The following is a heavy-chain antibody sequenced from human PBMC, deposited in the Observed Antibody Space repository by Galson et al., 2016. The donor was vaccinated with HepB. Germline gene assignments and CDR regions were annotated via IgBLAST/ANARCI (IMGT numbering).Heavy chain of an antibody. D-gene: IGHD2-21*01. CDR2: IYYSGST. Sequence: ETLSLTCTVSAGSIKTYYWSWIRQPPGEGLEWIGYIYYSGSTNYHPSLKSRVTISIDTSKNQFSLKLRSVTAADTAVYYCASSNMWRGWFDPWGQGTLVTVSS. CDR3: ASSNMWRGWFDP. J-gene: IGHJ5*02. CDR1: AGSIKTYY. V-gene: IGHV4-59*01.